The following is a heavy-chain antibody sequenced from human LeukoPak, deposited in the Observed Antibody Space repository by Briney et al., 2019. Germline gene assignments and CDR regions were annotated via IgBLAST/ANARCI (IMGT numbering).Heavy chain of an antibody. CDR1: GFTFSTYN. Sequence: SGGSLRLSCAASGFTFSTYNMNWVRQAPGKGLEWVSYISYGSNYMYYTDSVKGRFTVSRDNAKNSLYLQMNSLRAEDTAVYYCARGVNNAFDIWGQGTMVTVS. CDR3: ARGVNNAFDI. CDR2: ISYGSNYM. J-gene: IGHJ3*02. V-gene: IGHV3-21*06.